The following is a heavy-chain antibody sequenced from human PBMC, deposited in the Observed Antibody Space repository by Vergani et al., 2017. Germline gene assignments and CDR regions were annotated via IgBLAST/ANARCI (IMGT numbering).Heavy chain of an antibody. J-gene: IGHJ4*02. D-gene: IGHD6-25*01. CDR2: IYYSGST. CDR1: GGSISSSSYY. V-gene: IGHV4-39*01. Sequence: QLQLQESGPGLVKPSETLSLTCTVSGGSISSSSYYWGWMRQPPGKGLEWIGSIYYSGSTYYNPSLKSRVTISVDTSKNQFSLKLSSVTAADTAVYYWARTPAAGIAAADAIYYWGQGTLVTVSS. CDR3: ARTPAAGIAAADAIYY.